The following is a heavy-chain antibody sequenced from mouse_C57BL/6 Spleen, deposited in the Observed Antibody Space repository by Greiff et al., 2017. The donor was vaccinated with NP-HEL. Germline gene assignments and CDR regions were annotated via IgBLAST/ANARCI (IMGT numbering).Heavy chain of an antibody. D-gene: IGHD2-4*01. J-gene: IGHJ4*01. V-gene: IGHV1-72*01. CDR2: IDPNSGGT. Sequence: QVQLKQPGAELVKPGASVKLSCKASGYTFTSYWMHWVKQRPGRGLEWIGRIDPNSGGTKYNEKFKSKATLTVDKPSSTAYMQLSSLTSEDSAVYYCARSGYDYDVYAMDYWGQGTSVTVSS. CDR3: ARSGYDYDVYAMDY. CDR1: GYTFTSYW.